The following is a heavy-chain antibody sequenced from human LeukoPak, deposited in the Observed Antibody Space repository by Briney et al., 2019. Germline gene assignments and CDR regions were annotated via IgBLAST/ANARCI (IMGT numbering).Heavy chain of an antibody. V-gene: IGHV3-33*06. D-gene: IGHD3-22*01. CDR1: GFPFSGSG. CDR2: VWYDGSHQ. J-gene: IGHJ4*02. Sequence: GGSLRLSCAASGFPFSGSGMHWVRQAPGKGLEWVAVVWYDGSHQYYADSVKGRFTISRDNSKNTLYLQMNSLRAEDTAVYYCAKDLGVTMIVVVITYFDYWGQGTLVTVSS. CDR3: AKDLGVTMIVVVITYFDY.